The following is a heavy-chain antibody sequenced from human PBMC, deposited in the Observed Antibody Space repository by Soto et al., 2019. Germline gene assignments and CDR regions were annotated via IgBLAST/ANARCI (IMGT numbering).Heavy chain of an antibody. D-gene: IGHD3-10*01. CDR1: GDSVSSYK. J-gene: IGHJ6*02. Sequence: QVQLQESGPGLVKPSETLSLTCTVSGDSVSSYKWSWIRQTPGKGLEWIGYIDNNGGTSYNPSLRSRVTMSVDTSTKQFSLRLNYLTAAETAVYYGVRQGFGALHGLVDAWGQGTTVTVSS. CDR2: IDNNGGT. CDR3: VRQGFGALHGLVDA. V-gene: IGHV4-59*08.